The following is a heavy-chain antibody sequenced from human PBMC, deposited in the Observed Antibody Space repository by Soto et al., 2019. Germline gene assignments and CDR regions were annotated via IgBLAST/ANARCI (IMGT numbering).Heavy chain of an antibody. CDR3: ARVTGSGSFLIDD. CDR2: IWSDGSYE. V-gene: IGHV3-33*01. Sequence: QVQLVESGGGVVQPGRSLRLSCAASGFIFSNYAMHWVRQAPGQGLEWVALIWSDGSYENYAESVKGRFTISRDNSKNTLYVQMNSLRLEDTAVYFCARVTGSGSFLIDDWGQGTLVTVSS. J-gene: IGHJ4*02. D-gene: IGHD3-10*01. CDR1: GFIFSNYA.